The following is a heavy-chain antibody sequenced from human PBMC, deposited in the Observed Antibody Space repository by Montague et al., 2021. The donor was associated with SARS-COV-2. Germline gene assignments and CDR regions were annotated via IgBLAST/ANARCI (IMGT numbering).Heavy chain of an antibody. CDR1: GGSISSGGYY. CDR3: ARDSGYYDSSGYSYPGPQRYYFDY. Sequence: TLSLTCTVSGGSISSGGYYWSWIRQHPGKGLEWIGYIYHTGSTHYNPSLKSRVTISKETSKNHFSLNLSSVTAADSAVYYCARDSGYYDSSGYSYPGPQRYYFDYWGQGTLVTVSS. CDR2: IYHTGST. J-gene: IGHJ4*02. D-gene: IGHD3-22*01. V-gene: IGHV4-31*03.